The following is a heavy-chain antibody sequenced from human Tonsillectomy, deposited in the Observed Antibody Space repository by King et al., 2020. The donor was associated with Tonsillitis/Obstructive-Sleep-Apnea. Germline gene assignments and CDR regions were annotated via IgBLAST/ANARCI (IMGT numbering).Heavy chain of an antibody. J-gene: IGHJ4*02. CDR3: AREAYDTSGSCDY. CDR1: GFTFSSYA. Sequence: QLVQSGGGLVQPGESLRLSCAASGFTFSSYAMHWVRQAPGKGLEFVSAINFNGGNTYYANSVKGRFTISRDNSRYTLYLQMGSLRADDMAVYYCAREAYDTSGSCDYWGQGTLVTVSS. V-gene: IGHV3-64*01. D-gene: IGHD3-22*01. CDR2: INFNGGNT.